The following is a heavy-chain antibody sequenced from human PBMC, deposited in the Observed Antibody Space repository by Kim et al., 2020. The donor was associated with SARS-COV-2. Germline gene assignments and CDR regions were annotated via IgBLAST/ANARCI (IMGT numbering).Heavy chain of an antibody. D-gene: IGHD2-2*01. J-gene: IGHJ6*02. CDR1: GFTFSSYG. Sequence: GGSLRLSCAASGFTFSSYGMHWVRQAPGKGLEWVAVIWYDGSNKYYADSVKGRFTISRDNSKNTLYLQMNSLRAEDTAVYYCAKTNRLPYCSSTSCYYYYGMDVWGQGTTVTVSS. CDR2: IWYDGSNK. CDR3: AKTNRLPYCSSTSCYYYYGMDV. V-gene: IGHV3-33*06.